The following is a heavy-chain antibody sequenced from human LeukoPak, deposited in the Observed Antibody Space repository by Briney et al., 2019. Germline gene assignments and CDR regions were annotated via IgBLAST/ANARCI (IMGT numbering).Heavy chain of an antibody. D-gene: IGHD2-15*01. CDR1: GYPFTNYW. Sequence: RGESLKISCENSGYPFTNYWIGGARQMPGNGLEWMGLIYPSDSDTRYSLSFEGQVTISADKSIDTAYLQWSSLKASDTAMYYCARFGGNRLEHWGQGTLVTVSS. J-gene: IGHJ1*01. CDR2: IYPSDSDT. CDR3: ARFGGNRLEH. V-gene: IGHV5-51*01.